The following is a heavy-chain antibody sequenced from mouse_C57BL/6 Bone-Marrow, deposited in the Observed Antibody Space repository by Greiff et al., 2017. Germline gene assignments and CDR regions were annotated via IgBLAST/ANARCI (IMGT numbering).Heavy chain of an antibody. Sequence: EVQLQQSGPELVKPGDSVKISCKASGYSFTGYFMNWVMQSHGKSLEWIGRINPYNGDTFYNQKFKGKATLTVDTSSSTAHMELRSLTSEDSAVYYCARVFYYYGSSPEGYAMDYWGQGTSVTVSS. CDR1: GYSFTGYF. CDR3: ARVFYYYGSSPEGYAMDY. J-gene: IGHJ4*01. V-gene: IGHV1-20*01. D-gene: IGHD1-1*01. CDR2: INPYNGDT.